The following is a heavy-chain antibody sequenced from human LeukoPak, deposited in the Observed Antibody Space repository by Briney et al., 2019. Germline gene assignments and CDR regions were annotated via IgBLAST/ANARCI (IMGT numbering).Heavy chain of an antibody. Sequence: GGSLRLSCIVSGFTFGDYPMSWFRQAPGKGLEWVGFIRSKAYGGTTDYAASVKGRFTISRDDSKSIAYLQMNSLKTEDTAVYYRARARGAIGYWGQGTLVTVSS. V-gene: IGHV3-49*03. D-gene: IGHD3-10*01. CDR1: GFTFGDYP. J-gene: IGHJ4*02. CDR3: ARARGAIGY. CDR2: IRSKAYGGTT.